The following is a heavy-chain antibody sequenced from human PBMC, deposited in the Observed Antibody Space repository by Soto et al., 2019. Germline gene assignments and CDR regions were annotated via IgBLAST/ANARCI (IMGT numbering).Heavy chain of an antibody. V-gene: IGHV1-3*01. CDR1: GDTFTTFA. Sequence: ASVKVSCKASGDTFTTFAMHWVRQAPGQRPEWLGWINAASGYTKYSQNFQDRVTISSDTSASTAYMELSSLRSGDTAICYCARDRVSLAMFGVPVCGFDIWGQGTLVTVSS. CDR2: INAASGYT. J-gene: IGHJ4*02. CDR3: ARDRVSLAMFGVPVCGFDI. D-gene: IGHD3-3*01.